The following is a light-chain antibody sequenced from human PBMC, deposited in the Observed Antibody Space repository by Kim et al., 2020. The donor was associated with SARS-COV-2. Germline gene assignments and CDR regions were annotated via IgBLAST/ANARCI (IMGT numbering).Light chain of an antibody. CDR3: QQYGSSPRT. Sequence: EIVLTQSPGTLSLSPGERATLSCRASQSLSSSYLAWYQQKPGQAPRLFIYGASSRATGIPDRFSGSGSGTDFTLTISRLEPEDFAVYYCQQYGSSPRTFGQGTKVDIK. CDR1: QSLSSSY. CDR2: GAS. V-gene: IGKV3-20*01. J-gene: IGKJ1*01.